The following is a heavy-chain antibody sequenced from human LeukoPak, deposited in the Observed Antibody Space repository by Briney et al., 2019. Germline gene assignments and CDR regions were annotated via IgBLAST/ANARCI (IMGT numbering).Heavy chain of an antibody. CDR1: GFTFSSYG. CDR2: IWYDGNNK. J-gene: IGHJ4*02. Sequence: GGSLRLSCAASGFTFSSYGMHWVRQAPGKGLEWVVVIWYDGNNKYYADSVKGRFTISRDNSKNTVYLRMNSLRAEDTAVYYCARDRGYYGSGSHDFWGQGTLVTVSS. D-gene: IGHD3-10*01. V-gene: IGHV3-33*01. CDR3: ARDRGYYGSGSHDF.